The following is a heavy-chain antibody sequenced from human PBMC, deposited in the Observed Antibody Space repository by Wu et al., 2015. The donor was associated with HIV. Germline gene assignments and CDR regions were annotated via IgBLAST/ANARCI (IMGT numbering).Heavy chain of an antibody. CDR1: GYTFTGYY. CDR3: ARDTGKLEYSLSPPSYYVDV. V-gene: IGHV1-2*02. D-gene: IGHD2/OR15-2a*01. CDR2: INPNSGGT. Sequence: QVQLVQSGAEVKKPGASVKVSCKASGYTFTGYYIHWVRQAPGQGLEWMGWINPNSGGTNYAQKFQARVTMTGDTSISTAYMELSRLRSDDTAVYYCARDTGKLEYSLSPPSYYVDVWDKGTTVTVSS. J-gene: IGHJ6*03.